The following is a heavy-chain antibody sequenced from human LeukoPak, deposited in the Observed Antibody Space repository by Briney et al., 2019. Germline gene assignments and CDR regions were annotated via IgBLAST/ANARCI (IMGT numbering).Heavy chain of an antibody. Sequence: SETLSLTCTVSGGSISSYYWSWLRQPAGKGLEWIGRIYISGSTNYNLSLKSRVTMSVDTSKNQFSLRLSSVTAADTAVYFCAGLGGYCTNAVCYSTFDIWGQGTMVTVSS. CDR1: GGSISSYY. CDR3: AGLGGYCTNAVCYSTFDI. J-gene: IGHJ3*02. CDR2: IYISGST. V-gene: IGHV4-4*07. D-gene: IGHD2-8*01.